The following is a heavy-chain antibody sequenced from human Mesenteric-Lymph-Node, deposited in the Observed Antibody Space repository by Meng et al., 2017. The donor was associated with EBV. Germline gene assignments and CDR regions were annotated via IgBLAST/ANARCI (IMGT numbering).Heavy chain of an antibody. Sequence: QVQLQESGPGLVKPSQXLSLTCAVSGGSIYSGGYYWSWIRQPPGKGLEWVGYIYYDGITYYNPSLKSRVSISIDTSKNQFSLNLSSVTAADTAVYYCARGFGSGYDLAFESWGQGTLVNVSS. CDR2: IYYDGIT. CDR3: ARGFGSGYDLAFES. J-gene: IGHJ4*02. V-gene: IGHV4-30-4*01. D-gene: IGHD5-12*01. CDR1: GGSIYSGGYY.